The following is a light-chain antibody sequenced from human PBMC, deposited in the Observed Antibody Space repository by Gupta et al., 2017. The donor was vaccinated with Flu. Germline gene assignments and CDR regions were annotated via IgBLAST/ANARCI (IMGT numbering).Light chain of an antibody. CDR1: QGVNNN. CDR2: GAS. Sequence: ETVMTQSPATLSVSPGERATLSCRASQGVNNNVAWYQQKPGQAPRLLIYGASTGATGVPARFSGSGSGTEFTLTISSLQSEDSALYHCLQYNNWPLTFGGGTKVEIK. V-gene: IGKV3-15*01. J-gene: IGKJ4*01. CDR3: LQYNNWPLT.